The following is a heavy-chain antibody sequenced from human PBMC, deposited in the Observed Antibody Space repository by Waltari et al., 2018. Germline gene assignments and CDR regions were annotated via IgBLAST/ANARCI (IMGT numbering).Heavy chain of an antibody. CDR3: ARACGDDCLRGFDP. CDR1: GFSISGHL. J-gene: IGHJ5*02. Sequence: QVQLVESGGGVVQPGRSLRLSCAASGFSISGHLMHWVRQGPGKGLEWVATVWFDGREKYHSYPVKGRFTVSRDNFKNTVYLQMNSLRVDDTAVYYCARACGDDCLRGFDPWGPGTLVSVSA. V-gene: IGHV3-33*03. D-gene: IGHD2-21*02. CDR2: VWFDGREK.